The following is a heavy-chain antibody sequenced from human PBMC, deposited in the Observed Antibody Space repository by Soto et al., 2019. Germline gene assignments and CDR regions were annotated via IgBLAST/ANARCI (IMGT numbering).Heavy chain of an antibody. CDR1: GGSISSSSYY. CDR2: IYYSGST. CDR3: ARLVVPAHTYYYYMDV. Sequence: SETLSLTCTVSGGSISSSSYYWGWIRQPPGKGLEWIGSIYYSGSTYYNPSLKSRVTISVDTSKNQFSLKLSSVTAADTAVYYCARLVVPAHTYYYYMDVWGKGTTVTVSS. D-gene: IGHD2-2*01. V-gene: IGHV4-39*01. J-gene: IGHJ6*03.